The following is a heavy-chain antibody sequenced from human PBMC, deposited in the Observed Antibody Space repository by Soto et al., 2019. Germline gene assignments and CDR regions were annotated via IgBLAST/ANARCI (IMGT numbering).Heavy chain of an antibody. Sequence: EVQLVESWGGLVRPGGSLRLSCAASGFTFSYYWMHWVRQAPGKVLVWVSRIHSDGRSTTYADFVRGRFIISRDNARNTVDLQMNSVRVEDTALYYCARGDRGAFDLWGQGTVVTVSS. CDR2: IHSDGRST. J-gene: IGHJ3*01. V-gene: IGHV3-74*01. CDR1: GFTFSYYW. CDR3: ARGDRGAFDL. D-gene: IGHD1-26*01.